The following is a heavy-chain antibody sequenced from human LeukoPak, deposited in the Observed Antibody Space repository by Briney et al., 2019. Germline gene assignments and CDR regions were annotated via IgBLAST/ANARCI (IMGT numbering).Heavy chain of an antibody. CDR1: GFTFVDYA. CDR3: TRGPSDNVYSYGSVHFDY. Sequence: GGSLRLSCTASGFTFVDYAMSWCRQAPGKGLEWLGFIRSKTYGGTTEYAASVKGRFTISGDDSKNIAYLQMNSLKTEDTALYYCTRGPSDNVYSYGSVHFDYWGQGTLVTVSS. J-gene: IGHJ4*02. V-gene: IGHV3-49*03. CDR2: IRSKTYGGTT. D-gene: IGHD5-18*01.